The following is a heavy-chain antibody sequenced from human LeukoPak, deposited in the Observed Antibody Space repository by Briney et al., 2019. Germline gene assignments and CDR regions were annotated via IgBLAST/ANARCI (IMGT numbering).Heavy chain of an antibody. V-gene: IGHV1-46*01. CDR1: GYTFTSYY. J-gene: IGHJ6*03. Sequence: ASVKVSCKASGYTFTSYYMHWVRQAPGQGLEWMGIINPSGGSTSYAQKFQGRVTMTRDMSTSTVYMELSSLRSEDTAVYYCARGCRTVRGVIISHYYYYMDVWGKGTTVTVSS. CDR2: INPSGGST. D-gene: IGHD3-10*01. CDR3: ARGCRTVRGVIISHYYYYMDV.